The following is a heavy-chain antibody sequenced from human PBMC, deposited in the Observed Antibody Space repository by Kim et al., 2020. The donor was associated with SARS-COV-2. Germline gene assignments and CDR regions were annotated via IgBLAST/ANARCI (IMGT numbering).Heavy chain of an antibody. D-gene: IGHD3-22*01. J-gene: IGHJ6*02. CDR1: GFTFGDYA. CDR3: TRDHRYYDSSPPYYYYGMDV. Sequence: GGSLRLSCTASGFTFGDYAMSWFRQAPGKGLEWVGFIRSKAYGGTTEYAASVKGRFNISRDDSKSIAYLQMNSLKTEDTAVYYCTRDHRYYDSSPPYYYYGMDVWGQGTTVTVSS. CDR2: IRSKAYGGTT. V-gene: IGHV3-49*03.